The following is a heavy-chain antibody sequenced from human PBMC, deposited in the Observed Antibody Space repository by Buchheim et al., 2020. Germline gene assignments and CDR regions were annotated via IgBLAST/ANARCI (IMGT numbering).Heavy chain of an antibody. CDR1: GFTFTSYL. V-gene: IGHV3-23*01. CDR2: INGRGDNT. CDR3: AKVGSSAYFFES. Sequence: EVGLLESGGSLAQPGGSLILSCAASGFTFTSYLMMWVRQRPGKGLECVSTINGRGDNTYYADSVKGRFIISRDTSRNTIYLRMDSLRVEDTAIYYCAKVGSSAYFFESWGRGTL. J-gene: IGHJ4*02.